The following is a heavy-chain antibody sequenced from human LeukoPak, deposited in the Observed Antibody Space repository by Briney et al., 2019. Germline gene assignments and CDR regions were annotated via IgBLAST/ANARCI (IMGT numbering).Heavy chain of an antibody. CDR2: ISYDGSNK. Sequence: GGSLRLSCAASGFTFSSYAMHWVRQAPGKGLEWVAVISYDGSNKYYADSVKGRFTISRDNSKNTLYLQMNSLRAEDTAVYYCARRGYQLPIDYWGQGTLVNVSS. CDR1: GFTFSSYA. V-gene: IGHV3-30*04. J-gene: IGHJ4*02. CDR3: ARRGYQLPIDY. D-gene: IGHD2-2*01.